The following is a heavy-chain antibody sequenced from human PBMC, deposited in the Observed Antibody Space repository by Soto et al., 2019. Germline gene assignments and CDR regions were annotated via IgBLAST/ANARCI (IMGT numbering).Heavy chain of an antibody. CDR3: AKRTYCSGGSCYGMDV. CDR2: IYYSGST. CDR1: GGSVSSGSYY. Sequence: SETLSLTCTVSGGSVSSGSYYWSWIRQPPGKGLEWIGYIYYSGSTNYNPSLKSRVTISVDTSKNQFSLKLSSVTAADTAVYYCAKRTYCSGGSCYGMDVWGQGTMVTVSS. V-gene: IGHV4-61*01. J-gene: IGHJ6*02. D-gene: IGHD2-15*01.